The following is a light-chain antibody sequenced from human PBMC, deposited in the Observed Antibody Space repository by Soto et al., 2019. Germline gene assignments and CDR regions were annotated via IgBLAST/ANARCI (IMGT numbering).Light chain of an antibody. CDR1: QSVNSN. J-gene: IGKJ4*01. V-gene: IGKV3D-15*01. Sequence: IVMTQSPATLSVSPGETVTLSCRASQSVNSNLAWYQQKPGQAPRLLIYHASTRATGIPARFSGSGSGTEFTLTISSLQSEDFAIFYCQQFNNWPPITFGGGTKVEIK. CDR3: QQFNNWPPIT. CDR2: HAS.